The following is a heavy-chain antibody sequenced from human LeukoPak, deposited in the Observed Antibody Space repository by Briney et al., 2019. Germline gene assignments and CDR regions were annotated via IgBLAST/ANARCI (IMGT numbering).Heavy chain of an antibody. J-gene: IGHJ4*02. Sequence: ASVKVSCKASGYTFTSYGFSWVRQAPGQGLEWMGWISAYNGNTNYAQRLQGRVTMSTDTSTSTAYMELRSLRSDDTAVYYCARDGVVVVPAALPFGYWGQGTLVTVSS. CDR2: ISAYNGNT. V-gene: IGHV1-18*01. D-gene: IGHD2-2*01. CDR3: ARDGVVVVPAALPFGY. CDR1: GYTFTSYG.